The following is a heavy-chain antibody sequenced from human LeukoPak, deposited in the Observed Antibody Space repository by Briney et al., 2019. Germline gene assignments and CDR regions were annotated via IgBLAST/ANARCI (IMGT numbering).Heavy chain of an antibody. CDR2: ISGSGETT. D-gene: IGHD4-17*01. Sequence: GGSLRLSCAVSGFTFTNYALTWVRQARGKGLEWVSAISGSGETTYYADSVKGRFTISRDNSKNTLYLQMNSLRAEDTAVYYCAKGIVFYGDYCDYWGQGTLVTVSS. V-gene: IGHV3-23*01. J-gene: IGHJ4*02. CDR1: GFTFTNYA. CDR3: AKGIVFYGDYCDY.